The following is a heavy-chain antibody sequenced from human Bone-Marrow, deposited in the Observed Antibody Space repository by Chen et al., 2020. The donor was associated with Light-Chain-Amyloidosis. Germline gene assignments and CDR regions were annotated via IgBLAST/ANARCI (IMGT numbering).Heavy chain of an antibody. CDR3: ARATVVTSAIGFFDS. J-gene: IGHJ4*02. V-gene: IGHV4-31*03. CDR1: GGSINSASYY. CDR2: MYYRWST. Sequence: QVQLQESGPGLVKPSQTLSLTCTVSGGSINSASYYWGWIRQHPGKGLEWIGYMYYRWSTYYNPSLGSRVTISLDTSQNQFSLRLNSGTAADTAVYYCARATVVTSAIGFFDSWGQGTLVTVSS. D-gene: IGHD2-2*02.